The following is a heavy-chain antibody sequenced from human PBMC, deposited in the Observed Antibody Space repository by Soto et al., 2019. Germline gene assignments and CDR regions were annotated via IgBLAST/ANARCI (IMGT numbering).Heavy chain of an antibody. V-gene: IGHV4-4*02. CDR1: SGSISSSNW. Sequence: PSETLSLTCAVSSGSISSSNWWSWVRQPPGKGLEWIGEIYHSGSTNYNPSLKSRVTISVDKSKNQFSLKLSSVTAADTAVYYCARRCVVADTRAPTYYYYMDVWGKGTTVTVSS. D-gene: IGHD2-15*01. CDR3: ARRCVVADTRAPTYYYYMDV. J-gene: IGHJ6*03. CDR2: IYHSGST.